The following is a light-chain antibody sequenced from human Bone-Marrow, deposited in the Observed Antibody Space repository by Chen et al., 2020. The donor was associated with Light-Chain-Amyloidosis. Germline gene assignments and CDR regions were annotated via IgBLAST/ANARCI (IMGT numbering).Light chain of an antibody. V-gene: IGLV3-21*02. CDR2: DDS. CDR1: NIGSTS. CDR3: QVWDRSSDRPV. J-gene: IGLJ3*02. Sequence: SYVLTQPSSVSVAPGQTATLACGGNNIGSTSVHWYQQTPGQAPLLVVYDDSDRPSGNPERLSGSNSGNPATLTISRVEAGDEADDYCQVWDRSSDRPVFGGGTKLTVL.